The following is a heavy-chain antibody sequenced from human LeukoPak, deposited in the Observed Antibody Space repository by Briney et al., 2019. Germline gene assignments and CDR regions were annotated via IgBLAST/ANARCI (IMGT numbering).Heavy chain of an antibody. Sequence: ASVKVSCKASGYTFTSYDINWVRQATGQGLEWMGWMNPNSGNTGYAQKFQGRITMTRNTTISTAYMELSSLTSEDTAVYYCARIAAAGNRRLNYWGQGTLVTVSS. J-gene: IGHJ4*02. CDR2: MNPNSGNT. D-gene: IGHD6-13*01. CDR1: GYTFTSYD. V-gene: IGHV1-8*01. CDR3: ARIAAAGNRRLNY.